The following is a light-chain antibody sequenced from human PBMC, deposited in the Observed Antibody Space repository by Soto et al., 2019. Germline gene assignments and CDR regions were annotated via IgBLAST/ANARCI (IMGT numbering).Light chain of an antibody. Sequence: DIQMTQSPSSLSASVGDRVTITCRASQSISSYLNWYQQKPGKAPNLLIYAASSLQSGVPSSFSGSGSGTDFTFPISRLQPEDFATYYWQLSYSSPNIYTFGHGTKLEIK. CDR1: QSISSY. J-gene: IGKJ2*01. CDR2: AAS. V-gene: IGKV1-39*01. CDR3: QLSYSSPNIYT.